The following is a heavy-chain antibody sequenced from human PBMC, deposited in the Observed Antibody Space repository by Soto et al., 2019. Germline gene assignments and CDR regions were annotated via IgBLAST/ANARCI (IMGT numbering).Heavy chain of an antibody. D-gene: IGHD1-1*01. CDR3: ARDSHSPWNSVRGWFDP. Sequence: SLTCTVSGGSVSGDSYYWSWIRQPPGKGLEWIGFVYYSGSTKYNPSLKGRVTILVDRSKNQFSLELNSVTAVDTAVYYCARDSHSPWNSVRGWFDPWGQGTLVTVSS. CDR1: GGSVSGDSYY. J-gene: IGHJ5*02. V-gene: IGHV4-61*01. CDR2: VYYSGST.